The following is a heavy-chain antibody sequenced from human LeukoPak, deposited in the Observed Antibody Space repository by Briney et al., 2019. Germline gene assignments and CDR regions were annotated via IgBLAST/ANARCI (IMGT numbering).Heavy chain of an antibody. Sequence: SETLSLTCTVSGGSISSSSYYWGWIRQPPGKGLEWIGSIYYSGSTYYNPSLKSRVTISVDTSKNQFSLKLSSVTAADTAVYYCARQEIKGRGLVVVPAAIDGVGWFDPWGQGTLVTVSS. CDR2: IYYSGST. V-gene: IGHV4-39*01. CDR1: GGSISSSSYY. J-gene: IGHJ5*02. D-gene: IGHD2-2*02. CDR3: ARQEIKGRGLVVVPAAIDGVGWFDP.